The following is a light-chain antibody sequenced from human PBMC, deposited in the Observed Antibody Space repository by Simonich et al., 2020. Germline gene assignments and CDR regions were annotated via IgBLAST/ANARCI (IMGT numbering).Light chain of an antibody. J-gene: IGKJ1*01. CDR3: QQYNSYSRT. Sequence: DIQMTQSPSTLSASVGDRVTITCRASQSISSWLAWYHQKPGKDPKLLIYKASSLESGVPSRFSGSGSRTEFTLTISSLQPDDFATYYCQQYNSYSRTFGQGTKVEIK. V-gene: IGKV1-5*03. CDR2: KAS. CDR1: QSISSW.